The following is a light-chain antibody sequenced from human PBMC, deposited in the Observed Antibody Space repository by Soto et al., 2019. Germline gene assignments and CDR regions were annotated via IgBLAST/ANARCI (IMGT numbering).Light chain of an antibody. Sequence: QSVLTQPPSASGTPGQRGTISCSGSSSNIGSNYGYWYQQLPETAPKLLISRNNQRPSGVPDRFSGSKSATSASLAISGLRSEDEADYYCAPWDASLSGPVVFGGRTKLTLL. V-gene: IGLV1-47*01. CDR2: RNN. J-gene: IGLJ2*01. CDR3: APWDASLSGPVV. CDR1: SSNIGSNY.